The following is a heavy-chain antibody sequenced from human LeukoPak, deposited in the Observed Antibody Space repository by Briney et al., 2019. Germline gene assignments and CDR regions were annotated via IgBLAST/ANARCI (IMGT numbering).Heavy chain of an antibody. CDR1: GGSISSFY. J-gene: IGHJ5*02. CDR2: IYTSGNT. D-gene: IGHD3-10*01. Sequence: SETLSLTCTVSGGSISSFYWSWIRQPAGKGLEWIGRIYTSGNTNYNPSLKSRVTMSVDTSRNHVSLTLNSVTAADTAVYYCARDSGTTGEVKFDPWGQGTLVTVSS. V-gene: IGHV4-4*07. CDR3: ARDSGTTGEVKFDP.